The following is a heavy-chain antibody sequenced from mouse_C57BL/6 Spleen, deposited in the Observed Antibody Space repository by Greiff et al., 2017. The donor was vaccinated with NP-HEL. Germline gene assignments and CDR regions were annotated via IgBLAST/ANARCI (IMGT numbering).Heavy chain of an antibody. CDR1: GYTFTSYW. V-gene: IGHV1-52*01. J-gene: IGHJ2*01. CDR3: ARMAYYSNYGYFDY. D-gene: IGHD2-5*01. Sequence: QVQLQQPGAELVRPGSSVKLSCKASGYTFTSYWMHWVKQRPIQGLEWIGNIDPSDSETHYNQKFKDKATLTVDKSSSTAYMQLSSLTSEDSAVYYCARMAYYSNYGYFDYWAKAPLSQSPQ. CDR2: IDPSDSET.